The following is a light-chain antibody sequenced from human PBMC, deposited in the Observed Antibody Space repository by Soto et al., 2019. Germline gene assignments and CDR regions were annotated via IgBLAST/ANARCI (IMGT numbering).Light chain of an antibody. CDR3: QQYNNLPADT. CDR2: GAS. J-gene: IGKJ2*01. V-gene: IGKV3-15*01. Sequence: IILTQSPASLSVSPGERATLSCRASQSVNNNLAWYQQKPGQAPRLLIYGASTRATGIPGRFRGSGSGTEFTLTITSLQSEDCAVYFCQQYNNLPADTFGQGTKLEIK. CDR1: QSVNNN.